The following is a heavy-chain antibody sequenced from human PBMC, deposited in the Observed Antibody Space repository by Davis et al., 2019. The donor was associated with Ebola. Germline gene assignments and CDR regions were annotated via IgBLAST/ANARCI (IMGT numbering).Heavy chain of an antibody. CDR3: AKGLFRFLDA. J-gene: IGHJ4*02. V-gene: IGHV3-23*01. CDR2: ISSDAAKT. Sequence: GESLKISCAGSGFTFDIYTMGWVRQAPGKGLEWVSTISSDAAKTYYADSVLGRFTIFRDNSKNTLSLQMNSLRGDDTAIYFCAKGLFRFLDAWGQGTLATVSS. D-gene: IGHD3-3*01. CDR1: GFTFDIYT.